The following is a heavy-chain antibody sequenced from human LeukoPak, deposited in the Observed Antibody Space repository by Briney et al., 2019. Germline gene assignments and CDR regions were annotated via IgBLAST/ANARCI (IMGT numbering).Heavy chain of an antibody. CDR3: ARVARYGDYIGGSDY. V-gene: IGHV3-13*01. Sequence: TGGSLRLSRAASGFTFSSYDMHWVRQPTGKGLEWVSAIGTAGDTYYSDSVKGRFTISREDAKNSLYLQMNNLRAGDTAVYYCARVARYGDYIGGSDYWGQGALVTVSS. D-gene: IGHD4-17*01. J-gene: IGHJ4*02. CDR1: GFTFSSYD. CDR2: IGTAGDT.